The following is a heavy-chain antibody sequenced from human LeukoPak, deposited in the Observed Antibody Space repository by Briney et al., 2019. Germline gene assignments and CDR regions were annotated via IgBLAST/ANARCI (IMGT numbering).Heavy chain of an antibody. Sequence: GGSLRLSCTLSGFTVSSNSMSWVRQAPGKRLEWVSFIFSSTHYSDSVKGRFTISRDNSKNTLYLQMNSLRAEDTAVYYCARRAGAYSHPYDYWGQGTLVAVSS. CDR1: GFTVSSNS. CDR3: ARRAGAYSHPYDY. D-gene: IGHD4/OR15-4a*01. J-gene: IGHJ4*02. V-gene: IGHV3-53*01. CDR2: IFSST.